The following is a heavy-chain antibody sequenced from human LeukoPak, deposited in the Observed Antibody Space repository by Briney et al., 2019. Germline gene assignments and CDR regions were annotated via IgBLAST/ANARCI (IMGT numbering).Heavy chain of an antibody. CDR3: AKNGGGYDIFDY. J-gene: IGHJ4*02. V-gene: IGHV3-30*18. CDR2: ISYDGSNK. Sequence: GGSLRLSCAASGFTFSSYGMHWVRQAPGKGLEWVAVISYDGSNKYYADSVKGRFTISRDNSKNTLYLQMNSLRAEDTAVYYCAKNGGGYDIFDYWGQGTLVTVSS. D-gene: IGHD5-12*01. CDR1: GFTFSSYG.